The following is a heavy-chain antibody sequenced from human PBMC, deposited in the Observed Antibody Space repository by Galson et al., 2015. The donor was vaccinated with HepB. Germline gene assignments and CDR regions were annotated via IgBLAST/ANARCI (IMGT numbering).Heavy chain of an antibody. J-gene: IGHJ4*02. CDR2: ITAYNGNT. Sequence: SVKVSCKASGYTFNNYIITWVRQAPGQGLEWLGLITAYNGNTKFAQSLQGRVTMTTDTSTSTAYMELKSLRPDDTALYYCARVGLTYYYFDYWGQRTLVTVSS. CDR3: ARVGLTYYYFDY. CDR1: GYTFNNYI. D-gene: IGHD3/OR15-3a*01. V-gene: IGHV1-18*01.